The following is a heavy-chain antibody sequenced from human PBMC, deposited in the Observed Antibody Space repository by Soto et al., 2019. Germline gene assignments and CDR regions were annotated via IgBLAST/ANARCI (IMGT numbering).Heavy chain of an antibody. D-gene: IGHD3-10*01. CDR2: VSASNGKT. Sequence: QIQLVQSGSEVRMPGASVKVSCKASGYIFTTYSITWVRQAPGQGLEWMGWVSASNGKTNYAQQFEDRVTMTTDTSTTTAYMELRSLRSDDTAVYYCAREAFGVQASWFDPGGQGTLVTVSS. CDR3: AREAFGVQASWFDP. J-gene: IGHJ5*02. V-gene: IGHV1-18*01. CDR1: GYIFTTYS.